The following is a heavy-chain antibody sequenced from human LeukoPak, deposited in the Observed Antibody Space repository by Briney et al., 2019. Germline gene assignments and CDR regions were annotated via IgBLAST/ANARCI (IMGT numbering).Heavy chain of an antibody. CDR3: VRDKGFLRWKYLTPEY. CDR2: IRQDASER. J-gene: IGHJ4*01. Sequence: GGSVRLSCAASGFIFSDYWMSWVRQPRGKGLEWVANIRQDASERYYGDSVKGRFAISRDNTKNSLYLQMNSLRAEDTAVYYCVRDKGFLRWKYLTPEYWGHGTLVTASS. CDR1: GFIFSDYW. V-gene: IGHV3-7*01. D-gene: IGHD3-9*01.